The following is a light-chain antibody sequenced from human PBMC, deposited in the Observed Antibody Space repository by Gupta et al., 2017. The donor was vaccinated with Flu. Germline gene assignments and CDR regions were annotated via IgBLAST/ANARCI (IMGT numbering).Light chain of an antibody. CDR1: QSVSSSY. V-gene: IGKV3-20*01. J-gene: IGKJ2*02. Sequence: DTVLTQSPGTQSLSPGERATLSCRASQSVSSSYLAWYQQKPGQAPRLLIYGASSRATGIPDRFSGGGSGTNFTLTISRREPEEFAVYYCQQHGSSRGTFGQGTKLEIK. CDR3: QQHGSSRGT. CDR2: GAS.